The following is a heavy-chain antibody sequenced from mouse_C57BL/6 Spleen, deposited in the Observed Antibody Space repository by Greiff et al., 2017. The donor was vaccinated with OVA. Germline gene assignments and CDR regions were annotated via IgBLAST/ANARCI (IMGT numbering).Heavy chain of an antibody. CDR2: ISSGSSTI. CDR1: GFTFSDYG. CDR3: ANYYYGSHYAMDY. D-gene: IGHD1-1*01. J-gene: IGHJ4*01. V-gene: IGHV5-17*01. Sequence: EVKLVESGGGLVKPGGSLKLSCAASGFTFSDYGMHWVRQAPEKGLEWVAYISSGSSTIYYADTVKGRFTISRDNAKNTLFLQMTSLRSEDTAMYYCANYYYGSHYAMDYWGQGTSDTVSS.